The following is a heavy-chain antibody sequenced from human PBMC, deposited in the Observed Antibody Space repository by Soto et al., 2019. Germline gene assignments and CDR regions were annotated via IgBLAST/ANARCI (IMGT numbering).Heavy chain of an antibody. V-gene: IGHV3-7*03. D-gene: IGHD3-22*01. J-gene: IGHJ5*02. CDR2: IKQDGSEK. CDR3: ARGVTYYYDSSGYPKNTNWFDP. Sequence: GGSLRLSCAASGFTFSSYWMSWVRQAPGKGLEWVANIKQDGSEKYYVDSVKGRFTISRDNAKNSLYLQMNSLRAEDTAVYYCARGVTYYYDSSGYPKNTNWFDPWGQGTLVTVSS. CDR1: GFTFSSYW.